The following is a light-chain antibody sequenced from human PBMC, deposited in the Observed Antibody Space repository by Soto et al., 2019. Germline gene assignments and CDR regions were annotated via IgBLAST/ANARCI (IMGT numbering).Light chain of an antibody. V-gene: IGLV1-51*02. Sequence: VLTQPPSVSAAPGQKVTISCSGSTSDIGNNYVSWYQLLPGTAPKLLIYETSKRHSGIPDRFSASKSGTSATLDITGLQAGDEADYYCGTWDTSVSADGFGTGTKVTVL. CDR1: TSDIGNNY. CDR3: GTWDTSVSADG. CDR2: ETS. J-gene: IGLJ1*01.